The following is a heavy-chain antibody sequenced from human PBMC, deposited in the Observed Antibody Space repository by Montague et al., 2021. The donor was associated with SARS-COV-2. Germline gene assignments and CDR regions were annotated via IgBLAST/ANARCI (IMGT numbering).Heavy chain of an antibody. CDR1: GGSITSDNW. CDR3: ALPLGGARFDP. V-gene: IGHV4-4*02. J-gene: IGHJ5*02. CDR2: IYHSGTT. Sequence: SETLSLTCAVSGGSITSDNWWTWVRQSPGKGLVWFGEIYHSGTTNYNPSLQSRLTISIDKSRNHLSLNLTSVTAADTAIYYCALPLGGARFDPWGQGILVPVSP. D-gene: IGHD3-16*01.